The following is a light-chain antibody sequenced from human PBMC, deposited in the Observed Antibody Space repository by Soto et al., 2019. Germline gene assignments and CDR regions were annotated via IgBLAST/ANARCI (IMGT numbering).Light chain of an antibody. CDR1: QSVSSNY. CDR3: QQYGSSPSWT. Sequence: EIVLTQSPGTLSLSPGERATLSCRASQSVSSNYLAWYQQKPGQAPRLLIYGASTRAPGIPDRFSGSGSGTDLPLTISRLEPEDCAVYYCQQYGSSPSWTFGQGTKVEIK. J-gene: IGKJ1*01. CDR2: GAS. V-gene: IGKV3-20*01.